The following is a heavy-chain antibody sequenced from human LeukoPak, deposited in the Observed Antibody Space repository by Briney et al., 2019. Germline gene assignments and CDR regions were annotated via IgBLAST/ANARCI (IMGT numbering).Heavy chain of an antibody. CDR3: ARTIAVAGFDY. Sequence: GGSLRLSCAASGFTFSSYAMSWVRQAPGKGLEWVSYISSSSSTIYYADSVKGRFTISRDNAKNSLYLQMSSLRDEDTAVYYCARTIAVAGFDYWGQGTLVTVSS. J-gene: IGHJ4*02. CDR2: ISSSSSTI. D-gene: IGHD6-19*01. V-gene: IGHV3-48*02. CDR1: GFTFSSYA.